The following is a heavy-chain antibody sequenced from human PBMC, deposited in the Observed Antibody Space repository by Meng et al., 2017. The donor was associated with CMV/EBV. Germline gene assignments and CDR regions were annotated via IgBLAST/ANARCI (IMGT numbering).Heavy chain of an antibody. CDR3: ARVGEGYDFWSGYYTGNWFDP. CDR2: IYHSGST. J-gene: IGHJ5*02. V-gene: IGHV4-38-2*02. Sequence: ESLKISCTVSGYSISSGYYWGWIRQPPGKGLEWIGSIYHSGSTCYNPSLKSRVTISVDTSKNQFSLKLSSVTAADTAVYYCARVGEGYDFWSGYYTGNWFDPWGQGTLVTVSS. D-gene: IGHD3-3*01. CDR1: GYSISSGYY.